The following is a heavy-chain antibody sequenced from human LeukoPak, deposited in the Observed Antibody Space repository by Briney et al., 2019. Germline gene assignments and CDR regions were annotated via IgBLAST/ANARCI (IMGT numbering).Heavy chain of an antibody. CDR3: ARDLMPSYSSSWGDFDY. CDR2: ISAYNGNT. J-gene: IGHJ4*02. V-gene: IGHV1-18*01. Sequence: ASVKVSCKASGYTFTSYGISWVRQAPGQGLEWMGWISAYNGNTNYAQKLQGRVTMTTDTSTSTAYMELRSLRSDDAAVYYCARDLMPSYSSSWGDFDYWGQGTLVTVSS. CDR1: GYTFTSYG. D-gene: IGHD6-13*01.